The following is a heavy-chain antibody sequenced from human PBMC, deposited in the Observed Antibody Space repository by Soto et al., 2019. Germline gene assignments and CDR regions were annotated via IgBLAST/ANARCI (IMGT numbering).Heavy chain of an antibody. V-gene: IGHV1-2*02. CDR1: GDSFNDYY. CDR2: INPNGGAT. D-gene: IGHD5-12*01. Sequence: VQLAQSGAEVKKHGASVKVSCKTSGDSFNDYYIHWVRQAPGQGLEWMGWINPNGGATKYAQKFQGRVTVTRDTSIRTVYMELSSLRSDDTAVYYCARESGGATATLDYYYFYMDVWGKGTTVTVSS. J-gene: IGHJ6*03. CDR3: ARESGGATATLDYYYFYMDV.